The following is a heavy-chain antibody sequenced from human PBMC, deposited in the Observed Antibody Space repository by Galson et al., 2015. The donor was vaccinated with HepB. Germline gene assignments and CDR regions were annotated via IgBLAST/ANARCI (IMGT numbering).Heavy chain of an antibody. CDR1: GFSLSTSGMC. V-gene: IGHV2-70*11. D-gene: IGHD6-19*01. CDR2: IDWDDDK. J-gene: IGHJ6*02. CDR3: ARSLSSGWYSAIDYYYGMDV. Sequence: PALVKPTQTLTLTCTFSGFSLSTSGMCVSWIRQPPGKALEWLARIDWDDDKYYSTSLKTRLTISKDTSKNQVVLTMTNMDPVDTATYYCARSLSSGWYSAIDYYYGMDVWGQGTTVTVSS.